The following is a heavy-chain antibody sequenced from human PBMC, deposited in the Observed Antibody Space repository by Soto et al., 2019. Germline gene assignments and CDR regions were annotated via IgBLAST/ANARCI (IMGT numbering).Heavy chain of an antibody. CDR1: GGTFSSYA. J-gene: IGHJ6*02. V-gene: IGHV1-69*01. Sequence: QVQLVQSGAEVKKPGSSVKVSCKASGGTFSSYAISWVRQAPGPGLEWMGGIIPIFGTANYAQKFQGRVTINADDSTSTAYMVPSSLRSEATAVYYCASLTMVRGLPYYYCGMDVWGQGTTVTGSS. CDR3: ASLTMVRGLPYYYCGMDV. D-gene: IGHD3-10*01. CDR2: IIPIFGTA.